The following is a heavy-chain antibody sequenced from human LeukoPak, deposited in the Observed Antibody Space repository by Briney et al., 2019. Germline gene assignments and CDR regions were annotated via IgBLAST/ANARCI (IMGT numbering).Heavy chain of an antibody. CDR2: ISYDGSNK. CDR3: ASEGYGDYITFDY. D-gene: IGHD4-17*01. J-gene: IGHJ4*02. CDR1: GFTFSSYA. V-gene: IGHV3-30-3*01. Sequence: PGGSLRLSCAASGFTFSSYATHWVRQAPGKGLEWVAVISYDGSNKYYADSVKGRFTISRDNSKNTLYLQMNSLRAEDTAVYYCASEGYGDYITFDYWGQGTLVTVSS.